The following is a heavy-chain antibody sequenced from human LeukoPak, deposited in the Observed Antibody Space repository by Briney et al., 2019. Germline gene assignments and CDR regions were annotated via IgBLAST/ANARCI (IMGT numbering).Heavy chain of an antibody. Sequence: ASVKVSCKASGYTFTGYYMHWVRQAPGQGLEWMGWINPNSGGTNYAQKFQGWVTMTRDTSISTAYMELSRLRSDDTAVYYCARAFHYYDSSGYGRSDAFDIWGQGTMVTVSS. CDR2: INPNSGGT. J-gene: IGHJ3*02. D-gene: IGHD3-22*01. CDR1: GYTFTGYY. V-gene: IGHV1-2*04. CDR3: ARAFHYYDSSGYGRSDAFDI.